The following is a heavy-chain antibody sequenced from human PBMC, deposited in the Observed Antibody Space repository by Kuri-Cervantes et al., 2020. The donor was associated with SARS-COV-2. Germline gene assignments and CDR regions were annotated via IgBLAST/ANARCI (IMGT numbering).Heavy chain of an antibody. D-gene: IGHD3-9*01. V-gene: IGHV3-15*01. J-gene: IGHJ6*03. Sequence: GGSLRLSCAASGFTVSSNEMSWVRQAPGKGLEWVGRIKSKTDGGTTDYAAPVKGRFTISRDDSKNTLYLQMSSLKTEDTAVYYCTTTGVLRYFDWLLENYYYYYMDVWGKGTTVTVSS. CDR2: IKSKTDGGTT. CDR1: GFTVSSNE. CDR3: TTTGVLRYFDWLLENYYYYYMDV.